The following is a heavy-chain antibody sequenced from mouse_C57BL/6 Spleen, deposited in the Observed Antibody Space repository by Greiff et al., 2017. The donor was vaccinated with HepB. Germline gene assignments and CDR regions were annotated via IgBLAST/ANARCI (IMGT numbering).Heavy chain of an antibody. CDR3: AREGGNYSNWYFDV. V-gene: IGHV5-4*01. D-gene: IGHD2-5*01. J-gene: IGHJ1*03. CDR2: ISDGGSYT. Sequence: DVQLVESGGGLVKPGGSLKLSCAASGFTFSSYAMSWVRQTPEKRLEWVATISDGGSYTYYPDNVKGRFTISRDNAKNNLYLQMSHLKSEDTAMYYCAREGGNYSNWYFDVWGTGTTVTVSS. CDR1: GFTFSSYA.